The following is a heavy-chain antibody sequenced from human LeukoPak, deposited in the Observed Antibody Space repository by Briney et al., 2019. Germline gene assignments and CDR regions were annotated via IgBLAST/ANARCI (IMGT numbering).Heavy chain of an antibody. D-gene: IGHD3-10*01. CDR1: GFTFSSYA. CDR2: ISCSGGST. V-gene: IGHV3-23*01. CDR3: AKRQDGSGSYHKWFDP. Sequence: GGSLRLSCAASGFTFSSYAMTWVRRAPGKGLEWVSAISCSGGSTYYADSVKGRFTISRDNSKNTLYLQMNSLRAEDTAVYYCAKRQDGSGSYHKWFDPWGQGTLVTVTS. J-gene: IGHJ5*02.